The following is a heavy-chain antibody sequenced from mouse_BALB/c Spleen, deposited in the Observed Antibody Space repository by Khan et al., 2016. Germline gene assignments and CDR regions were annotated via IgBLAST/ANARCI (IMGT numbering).Heavy chain of an antibody. Sequence: EVELVESGPSLVKPSQTLSLTCSVTGDSITSGYWNWIRKFPGNKLEYMGYISYSGNTYYNPFLQSRISITRDTSKNQHYLQLISVTTEDAATYYCARSNRNDAWFAYWGQGTLVTVSA. CDR2: ISYSGNT. V-gene: IGHV3-8*02. D-gene: IGHD2-14*01. J-gene: IGHJ3*01. CDR1: GDSITSGY. CDR3: ARSNRNDAWFAY.